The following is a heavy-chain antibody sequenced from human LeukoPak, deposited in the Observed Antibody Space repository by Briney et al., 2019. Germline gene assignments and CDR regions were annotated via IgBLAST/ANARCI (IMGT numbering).Heavy chain of an antibody. V-gene: IGHV4-34*01. Sequence: SETLSLTCAVYGGSFSGYYWSWIRQPPGKGLEWIGEINHSGSTIYNPSLKSRVTISVDTSKNQFSLKLSSVTAADTAVYYCARVEAAVSYNWFDPWGQGTLVTVSS. J-gene: IGHJ5*02. CDR1: GGSFSGYY. D-gene: IGHD6-13*01. CDR3: ARVEAAVSYNWFDP. CDR2: INHSGST.